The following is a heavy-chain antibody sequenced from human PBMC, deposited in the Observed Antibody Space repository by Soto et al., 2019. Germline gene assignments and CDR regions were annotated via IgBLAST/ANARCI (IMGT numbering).Heavy chain of an antibody. J-gene: IGHJ6*03. CDR2: ISGSGGST. V-gene: IGHV3-23*01. Sequence: GGSLRLSCAASGYTFSSYAMSWVRQAPGKGLEWVSAISGSGGSTYYAESVKGRFTISRDNSKNTLYLQMNSLRAEDTAVYYCAKNLARFSDSPYYYYMDVWGKGTTVTVSS. D-gene: IGHD3-3*01. CDR3: AKNLARFSDSPYYYYMDV. CDR1: GYTFSSYA.